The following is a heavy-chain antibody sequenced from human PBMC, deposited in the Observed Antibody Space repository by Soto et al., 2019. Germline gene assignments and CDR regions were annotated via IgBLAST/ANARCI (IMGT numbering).Heavy chain of an antibody. Sequence: GGSLRLSCAASGFTFSSYGMHWVRQAPGKGLEWVAVIWYDGSNKYYADSVKGRFTISRDNSKNTLYLQMNSLRAEDTAVYYCAKEVVITTFFDYSGQGTLVTVSS. CDR2: IWYDGSNK. V-gene: IGHV3-33*06. CDR1: GFTFSSYG. J-gene: IGHJ4*02. D-gene: IGHD3-22*01. CDR3: AKEVVITTFFDY.